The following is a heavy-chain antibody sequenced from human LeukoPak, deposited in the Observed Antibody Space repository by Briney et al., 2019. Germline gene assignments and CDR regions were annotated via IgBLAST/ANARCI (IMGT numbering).Heavy chain of an antibody. CDR3: AKVTSPYYYYMDV. V-gene: IGHV3-30*02. Sequence: GGSLRLSCAASGFTFSSYGMHWVRQAPGKGLEWVAFIRYDGSNKYYADSVKGRFTISGDNSKNTLYLQMNSLRGEETAVYYCAKVTSPYYYYMDVWGKGTTVTVSS. CDR1: GFTFSSYG. J-gene: IGHJ6*03. CDR2: IRYDGSNK.